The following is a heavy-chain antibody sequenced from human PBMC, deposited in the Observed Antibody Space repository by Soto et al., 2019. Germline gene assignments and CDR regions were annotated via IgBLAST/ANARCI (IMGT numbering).Heavy chain of an antibody. D-gene: IGHD3-10*01. J-gene: IGHJ4*01. Sequence: LSLTCTVSGGSISNGGYYWNWVRQHPGKGLEWIGYIHYSGSTWYNPSLESRVTISVDTSKDQFSLKLRSVTAADTAVYYCARVRGSGSYAAYYFDSWGQGTLVTVSS. CDR2: IHYSGST. CDR1: GGSISNGGYY. V-gene: IGHV4-31*03. CDR3: ARVRGSGSYAAYYFDS.